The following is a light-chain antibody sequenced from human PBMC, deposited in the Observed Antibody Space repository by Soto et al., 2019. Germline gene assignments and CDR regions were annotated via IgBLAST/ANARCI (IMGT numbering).Light chain of an antibody. Sequence: AIRMTQSPSSLSASTGDRVTITCRASQGISSYLAWYQQKPGKAPKLLIYAASTLQSGVPSRFSGSGSGTDFTLTISCLQSEDFATSYCQQYYSYLITFGQGTRPEIK. CDR2: AAS. CDR1: QGISSY. J-gene: IGKJ5*01. V-gene: IGKV1-8*01. CDR3: QQYYSYLIT.